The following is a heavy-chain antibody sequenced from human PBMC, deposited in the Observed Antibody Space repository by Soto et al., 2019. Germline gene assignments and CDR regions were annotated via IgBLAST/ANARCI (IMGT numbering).Heavy chain of an antibody. Sequence: EVQLLESGGGLVQPGGSLRLSCAASGFTFSNYAMSWVRQTPGKGLEWVSTISGGGGNTYYPDSVKGRFTISSDNSKDTVHLHRNSLRAEDTAIYYCAKESLGRGADYWGQGALVTVTS. CDR3: AKESLGRGADY. CDR2: ISGGGGNT. V-gene: IGHV3-23*01. CDR1: GFTFSNYA. J-gene: IGHJ4*02.